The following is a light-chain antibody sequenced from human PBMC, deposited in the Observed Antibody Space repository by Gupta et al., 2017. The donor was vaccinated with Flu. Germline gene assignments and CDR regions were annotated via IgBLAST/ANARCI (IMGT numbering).Light chain of an antibody. V-gene: IGLV3-25*03. J-gene: IGLJ1*01. Sequence: PGQTARITCSGDALPNQYAYWYQQKPGQAPVLGIYKDSERPSGIPERISGSSSGTTVTLNISGVQAEDEAYYYCQSADSSGTYVFGTGTKLTVL. CDR1: ALPNQY. CDR2: KDS. CDR3: QSADSSGTYV.